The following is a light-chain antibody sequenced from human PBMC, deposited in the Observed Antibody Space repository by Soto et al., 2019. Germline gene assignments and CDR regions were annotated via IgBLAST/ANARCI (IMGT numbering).Light chain of an antibody. CDR2: DAF. CDR1: QYISGW. V-gene: IGKV1-5*01. J-gene: IGKJ4*01. Sequence: DIQMTQSPSSLSASVGDRVTITCRASQYISGWLAWYQQKPGKAPKLLIFDAFSLESGVPSRFSGSRSGTEFTLTTSSLQPDDYATYFCQQYNSYSPLTFGGGTKVDIK. CDR3: QQYNSYSPLT.